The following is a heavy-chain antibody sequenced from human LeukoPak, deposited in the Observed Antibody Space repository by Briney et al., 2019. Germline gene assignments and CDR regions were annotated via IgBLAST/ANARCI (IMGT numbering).Heavy chain of an antibody. Sequence: PGGSLRLSCAASGFTFSSYAMSWVRQAPGKGLEWVSAISGSGGSTYYADSVKGRFTISRDNSKNTLYLLMNSLRAEDTAVYYCAKIEYCSSTSCYYFDYWGQGTLVTVSS. J-gene: IGHJ4*02. CDR1: GFTFSSYA. CDR3: AKIEYCSSTSCYYFDY. V-gene: IGHV3-23*01. D-gene: IGHD2-2*01. CDR2: ISGSGGST.